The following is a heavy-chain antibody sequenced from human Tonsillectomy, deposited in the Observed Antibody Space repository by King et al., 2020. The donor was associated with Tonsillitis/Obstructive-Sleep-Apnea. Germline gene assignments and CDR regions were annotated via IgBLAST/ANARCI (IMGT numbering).Heavy chain of an antibody. CDR2: ISSSSSYI. Sequence: VQLVESGGGLVKPGGSLRLSCAASGFTFSSYSMNWVRQAPGKGLEWVSSISSSSSYIYYADSVKGRFTISRDNAKNSLYLQMNSLRAEDTAVYYCARDKKYYDYVWGSYPDYWGQGTLVTGSS. CDR3: ARDKKYYDYVWGSYPDY. J-gene: IGHJ4*02. V-gene: IGHV3-21*01. CDR1: GFTFSSYS. D-gene: IGHD3-16*02.